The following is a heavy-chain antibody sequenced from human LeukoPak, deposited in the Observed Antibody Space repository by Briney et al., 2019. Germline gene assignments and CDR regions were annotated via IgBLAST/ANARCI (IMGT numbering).Heavy chain of an antibody. D-gene: IGHD3-22*01. CDR2: IYHSGST. J-gene: IGHJ4*02. CDR3: ARVYYDSSGYQYYFDY. V-gene: IGHV4-30-2*01. CDR1: GGSISSGGYY. Sequence: PSETLSLTCTVSGGSISSGGYYWSWIRQPPGKGLEWIGYIYHSGSTYYNPSLKSRVTISVDTSKNQFSLKLSSVTAADTAVYYCARVYYDSSGYQYYFDYWGQGTLVTVSS.